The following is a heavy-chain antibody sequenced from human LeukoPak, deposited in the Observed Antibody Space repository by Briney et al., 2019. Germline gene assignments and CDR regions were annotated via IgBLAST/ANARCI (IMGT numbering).Heavy chain of an antibody. V-gene: IGHV1-46*04. CDR2: NRPTGDTT. Sequence: ASVRVSCKASGYTFITDYIHWVRQAPGQGLAWMGVNRPTGDTTTYAQDLQGRVTMTRDTSTSTVYMELSSLTFEDTAMYYCARDNSRWSFDSWGQGTLVTVSS. D-gene: IGHD2-15*01. CDR1: GYTFITDY. CDR3: ARDNSRWSFDS. J-gene: IGHJ4*02.